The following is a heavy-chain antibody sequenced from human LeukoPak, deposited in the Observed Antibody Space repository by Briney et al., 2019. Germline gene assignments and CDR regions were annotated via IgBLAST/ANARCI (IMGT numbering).Heavy chain of an antibody. CDR1: EFTFSSYW. CDR3: ARGGYFSTY. Sequence: GGSLRLSCAASEFTFSSYWMTGVRQAPGKGLEWEANINQDGGETYYVDSVKGRFTISRDNAKNSLYLQMNSLRAEDTAVYYCARGGYFSTYWGQGTLVTVSS. D-gene: IGHD3-3*02. CDR2: INQDGGET. V-gene: IGHV3-7*05. J-gene: IGHJ4*02.